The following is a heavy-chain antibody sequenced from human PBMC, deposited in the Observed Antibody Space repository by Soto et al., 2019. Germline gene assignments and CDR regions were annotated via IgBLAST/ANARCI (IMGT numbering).Heavy chain of an antibody. CDR3: ARAPQYDILTGYYAY. Sequence: ASVKVSCKASGYTFTSYAMHWVRQAPGQRLEWMGWINAGNGNTKYSQKFQGRVTITRDTSASTAYMELSSLRSEDTAVYYCARAPQYDILTGYYAYWGQGTLVTVSS. D-gene: IGHD3-9*01. CDR1: GYTFTSYA. CDR2: INAGNGNT. J-gene: IGHJ1*01. V-gene: IGHV1-3*01.